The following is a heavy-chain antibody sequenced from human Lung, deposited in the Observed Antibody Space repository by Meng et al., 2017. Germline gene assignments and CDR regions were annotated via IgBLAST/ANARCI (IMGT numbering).Heavy chain of an antibody. CDR3: ARGPTTMAHDFDY. CDR2: INHSGST. J-gene: IGHJ4*02. V-gene: IGHV4-34*01. D-gene: IGHD4-11*01. Sequence: QVQLQQWGAGLLKPSGTLSLTGVFSGGSFSDYYWSWIRQPPGKGLEWIGEINHSGSTNYNPSLESRATISVDTSQNNLSLKLSSVTAADSAVYYCARGPTTMAHDFDYWGQGTLVTVSS. CDR1: GGSFSDYY.